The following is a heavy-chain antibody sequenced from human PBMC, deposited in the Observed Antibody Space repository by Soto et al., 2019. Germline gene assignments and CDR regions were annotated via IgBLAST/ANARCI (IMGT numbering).Heavy chain of an antibody. CDR3: AKLVRY. CDR1: GLTFSSSS. V-gene: IGHV3-23*01. D-gene: IGHD6-6*01. J-gene: IGHJ4*02. Sequence: EVQLLESGGGLVQPGGSLRLSCVASGLTFSSSSMSWVRQAPGKGLEWVSVSTGGGGSTFYADSVKGRFTISRDNSKNTLYLQMNSLRAEDAAVYFCAKLVRYWGQGTQVTVSS. CDR2: STGGGGST.